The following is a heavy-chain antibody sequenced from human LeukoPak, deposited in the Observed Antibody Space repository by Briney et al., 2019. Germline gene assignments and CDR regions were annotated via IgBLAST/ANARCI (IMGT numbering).Heavy chain of an antibody. J-gene: IGHJ3*02. D-gene: IGHD3-10*01. CDR2: ISAYNGNT. Sequence: ASVKVSCKASGYTFTSYGISWVRQAPGQGLEWMGWISAYNGNTNYAQKLQGRVTMTTDTSTSTAYMELRSLRSDDTAVYYCAKGSRFGELSPDAFDIWGQGTMVTVSS. CDR3: AKGSRFGELSPDAFDI. V-gene: IGHV1-18*01. CDR1: GYTFTSYG.